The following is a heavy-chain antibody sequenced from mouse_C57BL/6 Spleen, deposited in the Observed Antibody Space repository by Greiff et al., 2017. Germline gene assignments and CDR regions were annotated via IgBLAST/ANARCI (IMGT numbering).Heavy chain of an antibody. Sequence: VKLMESGAELARPGASVKMSCKASSYTFTSYTMHWVKQRPGQGLEWIGYINPSSGYTKYNQKFKDKATLTADKSSSTAYMQLSSLTSEDSAVYYCASPYYYGSSHWYFDVWGTGTTVTVSS. D-gene: IGHD1-1*01. V-gene: IGHV1-4*01. CDR2: INPSSGYT. J-gene: IGHJ1*03. CDR1: SYTFTSYT. CDR3: ASPYYYGSSHWYFDV.